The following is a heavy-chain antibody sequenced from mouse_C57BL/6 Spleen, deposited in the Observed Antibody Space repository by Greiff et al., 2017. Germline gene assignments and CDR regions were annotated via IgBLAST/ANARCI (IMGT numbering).Heavy chain of an antibody. Sequence: QVQLQQPGAELVKPGASVKLSCKASGYTFTSYWMQWVKQRPGQGLEWIGEIDPSDSYTNYNQKFKGKATLTVDTSSSTAYMRLSSLTSEDSAVYYYAQLGIDYWGQGTTLTVSS. CDR1: GYTFTSYW. V-gene: IGHV1-50*01. CDR3: AQLGIDY. J-gene: IGHJ2*01. CDR2: IDPSDSYT. D-gene: IGHD4-1*02.